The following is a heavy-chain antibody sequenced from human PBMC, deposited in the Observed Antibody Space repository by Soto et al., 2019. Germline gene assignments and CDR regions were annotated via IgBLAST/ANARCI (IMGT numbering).Heavy chain of an antibody. CDR3: ARTVGAAYYFDF. Sequence: QVQLQESGPGLVKPSETLSLTCTVSGDSMTKYYWSWIRQPAGKGLEWIGRIYTSGSTNYNPSLKSRVTMSIDTSNKHFSLSLKSVTAADTAGYYCARTVGAAYYFDFWGQGALVTVSS. CDR1: GDSMTKYY. J-gene: IGHJ4*02. D-gene: IGHD1-26*01. CDR2: IYTSGST. V-gene: IGHV4-4*07.